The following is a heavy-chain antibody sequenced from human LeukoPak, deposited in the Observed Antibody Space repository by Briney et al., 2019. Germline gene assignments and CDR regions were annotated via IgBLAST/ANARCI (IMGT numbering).Heavy chain of an antibody. D-gene: IGHD4-17*01. Sequence: GGSLRLSCTVSGFTVSSNYMSWVRQAPGKGLEWVSVIYSGGSTYYADSVKGRFTISRDNSKNTLYLQMNSLRAEDTAVYYCARGPVTTGFDPWGQGALVIVPS. CDR2: IYSGGST. CDR3: ARGPVTTGFDP. CDR1: GFTVSSNY. J-gene: IGHJ5*02. V-gene: IGHV3-53*01.